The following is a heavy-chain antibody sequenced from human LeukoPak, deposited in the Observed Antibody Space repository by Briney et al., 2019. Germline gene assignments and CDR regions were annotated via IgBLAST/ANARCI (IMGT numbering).Heavy chain of an antibody. D-gene: IGHD2-2*03. Sequence: GGSLRLSCGASGYTFSFYWMSWVRQAPGKGLEWVANIKQDGSEKYYVDSVKGRFTISRDNAKNSLYLQMNSLRAEDTAVYYCARWAVAIVVVPAAMGMGFDYWGQGTLVTVSS. CDR1: GYTFSFYW. CDR2: IKQDGSEK. CDR3: ARWAVAIVVVPAAMGMGFDY. V-gene: IGHV3-7*01. J-gene: IGHJ4*02.